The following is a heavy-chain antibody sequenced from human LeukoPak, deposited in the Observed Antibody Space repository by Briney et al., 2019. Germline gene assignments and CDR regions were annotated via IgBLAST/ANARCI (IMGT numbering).Heavy chain of an antibody. Sequence: SVKVSCKASGGTFSSYAISWVRQAPGQGLEWMGRIIPILGIANYAQKFQGRVTITADKSTSTAYMELSSLRSEDTAVYYCAISRRWLQFEIDYWGQGTLVTVSS. CDR2: IIPILGIA. CDR3: AISRRWLQFEIDY. J-gene: IGHJ4*02. D-gene: IGHD5-24*01. V-gene: IGHV1-69*04. CDR1: GGTFSSYA.